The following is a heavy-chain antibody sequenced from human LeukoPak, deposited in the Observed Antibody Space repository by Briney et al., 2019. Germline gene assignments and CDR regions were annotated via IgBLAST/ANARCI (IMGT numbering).Heavy chain of an antibody. CDR3: VREAGGTYAFDV. D-gene: IGHD3-16*01. V-gene: IGHV3-74*01. Sequence: GGSLRLSCAASGFTFNTYWMHWVRQGPGKGLVWVSRIDGDGSRASYADSVKDRFTISRDNAKNTLYLQMNSPRPEDTAVYFCVREAGGTYAFDVWGQGTMVTVPS. J-gene: IGHJ3*01. CDR1: GFTFNTYW. CDR2: IDGDGSRA.